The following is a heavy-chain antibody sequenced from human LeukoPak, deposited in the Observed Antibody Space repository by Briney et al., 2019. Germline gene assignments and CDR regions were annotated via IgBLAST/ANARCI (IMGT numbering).Heavy chain of an antibody. V-gene: IGHV3-33*08. J-gene: IGHJ4*02. CDR3: ARTSGYSYGYNY. D-gene: IGHD5-18*01. CDR1: EFTFSSYG. Sequence: GGSLRLSCAASEFTFSSYGMHWVRQAPGKGLEWVAVIWYDGSNKYFADSVKGRFTISRDNSKNTLYLQMNSLRAEDTAVYYCARTSGYSYGYNYWGQGTLVTVSS. CDR2: IWYDGSNK.